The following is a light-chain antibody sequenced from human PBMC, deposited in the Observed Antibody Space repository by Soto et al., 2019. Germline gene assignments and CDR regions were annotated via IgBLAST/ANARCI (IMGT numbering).Light chain of an antibody. V-gene: IGKV3-20*01. J-gene: IGKJ4*01. CDR1: QSVSSSY. CDR3: QQYGSSPPLT. CDR2: GAS. Sequence: EIVLTQSPGTLSLSPGERATLSCRASQSVSSSYLAWYQQKPGQAPRLLIYGASSRATGIPDRFSGSGSGTDFILTISRLEPEDSAVYYCQQYGSSPPLTFGGGTKVDIK.